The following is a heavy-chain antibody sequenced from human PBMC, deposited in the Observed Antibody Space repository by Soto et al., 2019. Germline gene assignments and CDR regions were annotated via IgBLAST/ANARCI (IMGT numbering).Heavy chain of an antibody. V-gene: IGHV1-46*01. CDR2: INPNGGST. Sequence: QVQLVQSGAEVKRPGASVKVSCKASGYTFTTYYMHWVRQAPGQGLEWWGIINPNGGSTTYAQTFQGRVTMTRDTSTSTVYLELSSLRSEDTAVYYCARAGYCSGGTCFHGNCDYWGQGTLVTVSA. D-gene: IGHD2-15*01. CDR1: GYTFTTYY. J-gene: IGHJ4*02. CDR3: ARAGYCSGGTCFHGNCDY.